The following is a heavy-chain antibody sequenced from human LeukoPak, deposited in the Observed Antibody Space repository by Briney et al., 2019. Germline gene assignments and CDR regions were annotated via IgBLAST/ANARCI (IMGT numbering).Heavy chain of an antibody. D-gene: IGHD6-19*01. V-gene: IGHV3-21*01. Sequence: PGGSLRLSCAASGFTFSSYSMNWVRQAPGKGLEWVSSISSSSSYIYYADSVKGRFTISRDNAKNSLYLQMNSLRAEDTAVYYCASNLDSSGWYPFDPWGQGTLVTVSS. CDR3: ASNLDSSGWYPFDP. J-gene: IGHJ5*02. CDR2: ISSSSSYI. CDR1: GFTFSSYS.